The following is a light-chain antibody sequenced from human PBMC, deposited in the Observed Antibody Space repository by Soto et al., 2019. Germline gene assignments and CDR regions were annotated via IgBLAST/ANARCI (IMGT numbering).Light chain of an antibody. V-gene: IGLV2-23*03. Sequence: QSVLTHPASVSGSPGQSITISCTGTSSDVGSYNLVSWYQQHPGKALKLMIYEGSKRPSGVSNRSSGSKSGNTASLTISGLQAEDEADYYCCSYAGSSTFFYVLGTGTKVTVL. CDR1: SSDVGSYNL. CDR3: CSYAGSSTFFYV. J-gene: IGLJ1*01. CDR2: EGS.